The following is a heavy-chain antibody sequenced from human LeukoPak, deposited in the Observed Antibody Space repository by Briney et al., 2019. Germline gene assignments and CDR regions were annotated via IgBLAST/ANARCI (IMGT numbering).Heavy chain of an antibody. Sequence: PSETLSLTCTVSGGSISSGDYYWSWIRQPPGKGLEWIGYIYYSGSTYYNPSLKSRATISVDTSKNQFSLKLSSVTAADTAVYYCARASDYGTNGMDVWGKGTTVTVSS. CDR2: IYYSGST. CDR1: GGSISSGDYY. J-gene: IGHJ6*04. V-gene: IGHV4-30-4*01. CDR3: ARASDYGTNGMDV. D-gene: IGHD4-17*01.